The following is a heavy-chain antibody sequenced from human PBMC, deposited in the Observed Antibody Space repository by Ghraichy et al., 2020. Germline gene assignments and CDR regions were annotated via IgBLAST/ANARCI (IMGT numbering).Heavy chain of an antibody. CDR3: AGGPTIFGLIFI. CDR1: GFTFSTYA. V-gene: IGHV3-30*04. J-gene: IGHJ4*02. D-gene: IGHD3-3*01. CDR2: LSYDGSNK. Sequence: GGSLRLSCTASGFTFSTYAMHWVRQAPGKGLEWVAVLSYDGSNKHYADSVKGRFTIFRDNSKNTLYLQTNSLRPEDTAVYYCAGGPTIFGLIFIWGQGTLVTVSS.